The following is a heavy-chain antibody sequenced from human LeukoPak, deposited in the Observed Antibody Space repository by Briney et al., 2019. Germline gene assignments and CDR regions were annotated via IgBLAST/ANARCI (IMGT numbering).Heavy chain of an antibody. Sequence: WPGGSLRLSCAASGFTFDDYGMSWVRQAPGKGLEWVSGINWNGGSTGYADSVKGRFTISRDNAKNSLYLQMNSLRAEDTALYYCARVPAPAAQYYFDYWGQGTLVTVSS. CDR2: INWNGGST. J-gene: IGHJ4*02. CDR1: GFTFDDYG. CDR3: ARVPAPAAQYYFDY. D-gene: IGHD2-2*01. V-gene: IGHV3-20*04.